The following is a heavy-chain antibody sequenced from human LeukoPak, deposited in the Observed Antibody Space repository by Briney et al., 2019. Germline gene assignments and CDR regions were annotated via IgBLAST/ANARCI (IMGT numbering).Heavy chain of an antibody. CDR3: ARPEVSPSAAAIGTDAFDI. V-gene: IGHV4-39*01. D-gene: IGHD2-2*01. Sequence: SETLSLTCTVSGGSISSSSYYWGWIRQPPGKGLEWIGSIYYSGSTYYNPSLKSRVTISVDTSKNQFSLKLSSVTAADTAVYYCARPEVSPSAAAIGTDAFDIWGQGAMVTVSS. CDR1: GGSISSSSYY. J-gene: IGHJ3*02. CDR2: IYYSGST.